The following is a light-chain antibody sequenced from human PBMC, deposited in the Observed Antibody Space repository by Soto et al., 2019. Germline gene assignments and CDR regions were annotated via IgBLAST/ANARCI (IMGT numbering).Light chain of an antibody. Sequence: EIVMTQSPATLSMFPGERATLSCRASQSVSSNLAWYQQKPGQAPRLLIYGASTRATGIPARFSGSGSGTEFTLTISSLQSEDFAVYYCQQYNNWPITFGQGTRLEIK. V-gene: IGKV3-15*01. J-gene: IGKJ5*01. CDR3: QQYNNWPIT. CDR2: GAS. CDR1: QSVSSN.